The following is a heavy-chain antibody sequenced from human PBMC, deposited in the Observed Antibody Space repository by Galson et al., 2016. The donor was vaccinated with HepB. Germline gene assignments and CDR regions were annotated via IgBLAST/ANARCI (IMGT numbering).Heavy chain of an antibody. CDR1: GFTFINYA. CDR2: ISGSGGST. Sequence: SLRLSCAASGFTFINYAMTWARQAPGKGLEWVSSISGSGGSTYYADSVKGRFTISRDNSKNTLYLQMNSLRAEDTALYFCAKCRSSDSTSCPNYWGQGTLVTVSS. J-gene: IGHJ4*02. D-gene: IGHD2-2*01. V-gene: IGHV3-23*01. CDR3: AKCRSSDSTSCPNY.